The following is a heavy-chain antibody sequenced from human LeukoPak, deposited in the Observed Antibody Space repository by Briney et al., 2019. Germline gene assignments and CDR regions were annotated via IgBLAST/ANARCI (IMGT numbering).Heavy chain of an antibody. CDR2: IYPGDSDT. D-gene: IGHD3-3*01. Sequence: GGSLKISCKGSGYSFISYWIVWVRQMPGKGLEWMGSIYPGDSDTRYSPSFQGQVTISADKSISTAYLQWSSLKASDTAMYYCARRRAGDYDFWSGYSHFDYWGQGTLVTVSS. CDR3: ARRRAGDYDFWSGYSHFDY. V-gene: IGHV5-51*01. J-gene: IGHJ4*02. CDR1: GYSFISYW.